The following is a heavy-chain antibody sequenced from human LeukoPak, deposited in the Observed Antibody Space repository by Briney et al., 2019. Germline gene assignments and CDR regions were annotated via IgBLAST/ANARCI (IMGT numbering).Heavy chain of an antibody. V-gene: IGHV1-2*02. J-gene: IGHJ4*02. D-gene: IGHD3-10*01. CDR1: GYTFTGYY. Sequence: ASVKVSCKASGYTFTGYYMHSGREAPRQGVEWMGWINPNSGGTNYAQKFQGRVTMTRETSISTAYIELSRLRSDDTAVYYCARSGSGLWFRESFFDYWGQGSLVIVSS. CDR3: ARSGSGLWFRESFFDY. CDR2: INPNSGGT.